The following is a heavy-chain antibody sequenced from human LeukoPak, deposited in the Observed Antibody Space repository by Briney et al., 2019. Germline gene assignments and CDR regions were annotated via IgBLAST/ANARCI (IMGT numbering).Heavy chain of an antibody. J-gene: IGHJ4*02. V-gene: IGHV1-69*05. CDR2: IIPIFGTA. Sequence: ASVKVSCKASGGTFSSYAISWVRQAPGQGLEWMGGIIPIFGTANYAQKFQGRVTITTDESTSTAYMELGSLRSEDTAVYYCAKARGDCSSTSCPYYFDYWGQGTLVTVSS. CDR3: AKARGDCSSTSCPYYFDY. D-gene: IGHD2-2*01. CDR1: GGTFSSYA.